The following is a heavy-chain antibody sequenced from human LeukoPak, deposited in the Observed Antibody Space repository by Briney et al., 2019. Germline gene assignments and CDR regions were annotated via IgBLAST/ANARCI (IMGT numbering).Heavy chain of an antibody. D-gene: IGHD2-2*01. J-gene: IGHJ4*02. CDR2: ISYDGSTK. V-gene: IGHV3-30*03. CDR1: GFTFSSYG. Sequence: GGSLRLSCAASGFTFSSYGMQWVRQAPGKGLEWVAIISYDGSTKYYGGSVRGRFTISRDNSKSTVYLQMNSLRADDTAVYYCARGGVQLAIDYWGQGTLVTVSS. CDR3: ARGGVQLAIDY.